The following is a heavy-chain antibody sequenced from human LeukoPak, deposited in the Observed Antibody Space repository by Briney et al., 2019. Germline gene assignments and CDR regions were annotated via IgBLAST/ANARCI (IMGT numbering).Heavy chain of an antibody. CDR3: ARGGSYYHLDY. CDR1: GFTFDDYG. Sequence: TGGSLRLSCAASGFTFDDYGMSWVRQAPGKGLEWVSSISSSSSYIYYADSVKGRFTISRDNAKNSLYLLMNSLRAEDTAVYYCARGGSYYHLDYWGQGTLVTVSS. D-gene: IGHD1-26*01. CDR2: ISSSSSYI. V-gene: IGHV3-21*01. J-gene: IGHJ4*02.